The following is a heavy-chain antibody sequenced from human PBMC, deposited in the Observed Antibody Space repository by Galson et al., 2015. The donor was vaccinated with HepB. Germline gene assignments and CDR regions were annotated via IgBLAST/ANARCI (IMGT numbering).Heavy chain of an antibody. Sequence: SLRLSCAASGFTFSSYAMHWVRQAPGKGLEYVSAISSNGGSTYYADSVKGRFTISRDNSKNTLYLQMSSLRAEDTAVYYCVKWPILEWSPSNYYGMDVWGQGTTVTVSS. CDR3: VKWPILEWSPSNYYGMDV. CDR2: ISSNGGST. V-gene: IGHV3-64D*06. CDR1: GFTFSSYA. D-gene: IGHD3-3*01. J-gene: IGHJ6*02.